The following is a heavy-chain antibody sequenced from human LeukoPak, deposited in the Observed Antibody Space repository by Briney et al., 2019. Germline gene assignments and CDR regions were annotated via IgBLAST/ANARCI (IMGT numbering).Heavy chain of an antibody. D-gene: IGHD6-6*01. J-gene: IGHJ5*02. V-gene: IGHV4-4*02. Sequence: PSGTLSLTCAVSGGSISSSNWWSWVRQPPGKGLEWIGEIYHSGSTNYNPSLKSRVTISVEKSKNQFSLKLSSVTAADTAVYYCARTAIAARRISWFDPWGQGTLVTLSS. CDR2: IYHSGST. CDR3: ARTAIAARRISWFDP. CDR1: GGSISSSNW.